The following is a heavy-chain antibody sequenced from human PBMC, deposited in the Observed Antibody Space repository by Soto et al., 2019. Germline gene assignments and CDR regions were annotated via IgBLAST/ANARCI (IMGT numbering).Heavy chain of an antibody. CDR1: GFTFSDDC. Sequence: GGLQRLSCAAAGFTFSDDCMSWIRKAPGKGLEWVSYISSSGSTIYYADSVKGRFTLSRDNAKNSPYLQMNSLSAEDTALYYCARELALYSSGWYVWGQGTLVTVSS. D-gene: IGHD6-19*01. V-gene: IGHV3-11*01. CDR2: ISSSGSTI. CDR3: ARELALYSSGWYV. J-gene: IGHJ4*01.